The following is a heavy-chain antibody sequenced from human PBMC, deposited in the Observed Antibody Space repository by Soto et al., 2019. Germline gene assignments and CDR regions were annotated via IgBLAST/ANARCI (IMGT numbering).Heavy chain of an antibody. CDR3: ARGEFGPHSSSWYVRYWFDP. Sequence: QVQLVQSGAEVKKPGASVKVSCKASGYTFTSYAMHWVRQAPGQRLEWMGWINAGNGNTKYSQKFHGRVTITRDTSASTAYMELSSLRSEDTAVYYCARGEFGPHSSSWYVRYWFDPWGQGTLVTVSS. J-gene: IGHJ5*02. V-gene: IGHV1-3*01. CDR2: INAGNGNT. CDR1: GYTFTSYA. D-gene: IGHD6-13*01.